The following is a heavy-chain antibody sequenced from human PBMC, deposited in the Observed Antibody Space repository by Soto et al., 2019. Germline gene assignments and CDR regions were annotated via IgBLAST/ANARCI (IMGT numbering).Heavy chain of an antibody. CDR2: ISHDGSVQ. Sequence: QVQLVESGGGVVQPGRSLRLSCAASGFSFSGHGRHWVRQAPGRGLEWVAVISHDGSVQSYSDALRGSFTVSRDNSKNTLYLQIHSLRPEDGAVYNCAKLEGSVQVEGAWFVPWCQGTLVTVSS. J-gene: IGHJ5*02. CDR3: AKLEGSVQVEGAWFVP. V-gene: IGHV3-30*18. D-gene: IGHD6-19*01. CDR1: GFSFSGHG.